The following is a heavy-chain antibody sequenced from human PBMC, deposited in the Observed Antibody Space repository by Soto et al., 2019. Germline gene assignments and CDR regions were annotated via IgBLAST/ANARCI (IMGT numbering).Heavy chain of an antibody. CDR3: ARDFRGTGWFDP. CDR1: GYTFTSYG. V-gene: IGHV1-18*01. D-gene: IGHD2-8*02. Sequence: ASVKVSCNASGYTFTSYGISWVRQAPGQGLEWMGWISAYNGNTNYAQKLQGRVTMTTDTSTSTAYMELRSLRSDDTAVYYCARDFRGTGWFDPWGQGTLVNVSS. CDR2: ISAYNGNT. J-gene: IGHJ5*02.